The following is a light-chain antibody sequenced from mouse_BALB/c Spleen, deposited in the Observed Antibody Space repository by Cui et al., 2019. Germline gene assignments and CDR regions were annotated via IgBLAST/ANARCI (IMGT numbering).Light chain of an antibody. CDR2: RTS. CDR3: QQWSGYPFT. CDR1: SSVSSSY. Sequence: NVLTQSPAIMAASLGQKVTMPCSASSSVSSSYLHWYQQKSGASPKPLIHRTSNLASGVPARFSGSGSGTSYSLTISSVEAEDDATYYCQQWSGYPFTFGAGTKLELK. J-gene: IGKJ5*01. V-gene: IGKV4-58*01.